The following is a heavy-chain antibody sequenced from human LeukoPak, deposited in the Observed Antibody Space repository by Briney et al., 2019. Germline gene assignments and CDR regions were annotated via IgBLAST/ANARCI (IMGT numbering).Heavy chain of an antibody. CDR2: ISYDGSNK. CDR3: ARDGLAAAGTHFDY. Sequence: GRSLRLSCTASGFTFGDYALSWVRQAPGKGLEWVAVISYDGSNKYYADSVKGRFTISRDNSKNTLYLQMNSLRAEDTAVYYCARDGLAAAGTHFDYWGQGTLVTVSS. CDR1: GFTFGDYA. J-gene: IGHJ4*02. D-gene: IGHD6-13*01. V-gene: IGHV3-30-3*01.